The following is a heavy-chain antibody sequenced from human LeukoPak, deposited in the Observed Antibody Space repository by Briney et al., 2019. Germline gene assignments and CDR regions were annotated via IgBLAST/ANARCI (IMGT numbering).Heavy chain of an antibody. D-gene: IGHD4-11*01. CDR1: GLTFSGYA. J-gene: IGHJ3*02. Sequence: GGSLRLSCEVSGLTFSGYAMHWVRQAPGKGLEWVAAISYDGSSKYYGDSVKGRFTISRDNSKNTLYLQINSLRAEDTAVYYCAREQGLHDAFDIWGQGTMVTVSS. CDR2: ISYDGSSK. V-gene: IGHV3-30*03. CDR3: AREQGLHDAFDI.